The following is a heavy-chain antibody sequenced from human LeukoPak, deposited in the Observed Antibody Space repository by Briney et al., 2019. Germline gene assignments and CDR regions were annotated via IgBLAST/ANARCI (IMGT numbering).Heavy chain of an antibody. J-gene: IGHJ4*02. CDR1: GYTFTSYG. CDR2: INPSGGST. D-gene: IGHD6-13*01. V-gene: IGHV1-46*01. Sequence: GASVKVSCKASGYTFTSYGISWVRQAPGQGLEWMGIINPSGGSTSYAQKFQGRVTMTRDTSTSTVYMELSSLRSEDTAVYYCARVTSSSWHSDYWGQGTLVTVSS. CDR3: ARVTSSSWHSDY.